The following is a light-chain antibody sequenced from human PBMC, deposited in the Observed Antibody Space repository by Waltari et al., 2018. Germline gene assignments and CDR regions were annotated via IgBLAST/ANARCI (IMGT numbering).Light chain of an antibody. Sequence: SYVLTQPPSFSVAPGQTARITCGGTKIGSKSVHWYQQKPGQAPELVMFYDSDRPSGIPERFSGSNSGDTATLTINRVEAGDEADYYCQVWDSSSEHVIFGGGTQLTVL. CDR3: QVWDSSSEHVI. V-gene: IGLV3-21*04. J-gene: IGLJ2*01. CDR1: KIGSKS. CDR2: YDS.